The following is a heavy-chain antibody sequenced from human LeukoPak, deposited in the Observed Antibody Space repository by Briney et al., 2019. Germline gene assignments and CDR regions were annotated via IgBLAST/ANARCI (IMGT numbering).Heavy chain of an antibody. CDR3: ATTRTGYSYGYVDY. CDR1: GFTFSSYS. Sequence: PGGSQRLSCAGSGFTFSSYSMTWVRQAPGKGLEWVSSISSSSSYIYYADSVKGRFTISRDNAKNSLYLQMNSLRAEDTAVYYCATTRTGYSYGYVDYWGQGTLVTVSS. V-gene: IGHV3-21*01. D-gene: IGHD5-18*01. CDR2: ISSSSSYI. J-gene: IGHJ4*02.